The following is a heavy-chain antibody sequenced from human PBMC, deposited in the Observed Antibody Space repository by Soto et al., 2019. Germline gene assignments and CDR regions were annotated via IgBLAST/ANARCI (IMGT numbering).Heavy chain of an antibody. Sequence: ESGGGLVQPGGSLRLSCAASGFTVSSNYMSWVRQAPGKGLEWVSVIYSGGSTYYADSVKGRFTISRHNSKNTLYLQMNSLRAEDTAVYYCARAVTVTTIYYYYYMDVWGKGTTVTVSS. V-gene: IGHV3-53*04. D-gene: IGHD4-4*01. CDR3: ARAVTVTTIYYYYYMDV. CDR2: IYSGGST. CDR1: GFTVSSNY. J-gene: IGHJ6*03.